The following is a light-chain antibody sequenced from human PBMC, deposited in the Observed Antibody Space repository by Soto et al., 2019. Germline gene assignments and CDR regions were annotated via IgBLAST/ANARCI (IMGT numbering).Light chain of an antibody. V-gene: IGKV1-5*03. CDR2: RAS. CDR1: QNIDNW. Sequence: DIQMTQSPYTLSASVGDRVTITCRTSQNIDNWLGWYQQKPGKPPKLLIYRASSLETGVPSRFSGSGSGTVFTLTISNLQPDDSATYYCQEYNSYFGGVTKVEIK. CDR3: QEYNSY. J-gene: IGKJ4*01.